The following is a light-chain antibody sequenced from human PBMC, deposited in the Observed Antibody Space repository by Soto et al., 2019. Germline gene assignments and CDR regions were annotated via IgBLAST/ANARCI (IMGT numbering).Light chain of an antibody. Sequence: EVVMTQSPATLSVSPGERATLSCRASQDVSTNVAWFQQKFGQAPRLLIYAASTRATGLPARFSGSASGSDFTLTISGLQSEDAAIYYCQQYNNWPRTFGQGNKVEIK. V-gene: IGKV3-15*01. CDR2: AAS. CDR3: QQYNNWPRT. J-gene: IGKJ1*01. CDR1: QDVSTN.